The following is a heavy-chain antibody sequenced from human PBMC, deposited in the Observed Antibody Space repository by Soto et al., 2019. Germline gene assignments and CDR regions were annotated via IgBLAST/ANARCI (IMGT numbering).Heavy chain of an antibody. D-gene: IGHD6-19*01. Sequence: SETLSLTCAIYGGSFSNYYWNWIRQPPGEGLEWMGKINHNGGTNYSPSLKSRLTISVDTSKNQFSLKLISVTAADTAVYFCGRGRGYSNAWGSYYSGMDVWGQGTTVTVSS. J-gene: IGHJ6*02. CDR2: INHNGGT. V-gene: IGHV4-34*01. CDR1: GGSFSNYY. CDR3: GRGRGYSNAWGSYYSGMDV.